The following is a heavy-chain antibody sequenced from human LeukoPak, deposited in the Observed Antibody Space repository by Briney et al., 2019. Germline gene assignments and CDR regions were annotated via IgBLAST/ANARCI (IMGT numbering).Heavy chain of an antibody. CDR2: IDSSGAAT. Sequence: TGGSLRLSCAASGFTFSSNWMSWVRQAPGRGLEWASGIDSSGAATYYADSVKGRFTTSRDNSKNTLYLQMNSLRAEDTAVYYCAKEVGDHGVPYFDHWGQGTLVTVSS. V-gene: IGHV3-23*01. J-gene: IGHJ4*02. CDR1: GFTFSSNW. CDR3: AKEVGDHGVPYFDH. D-gene: IGHD1-26*01.